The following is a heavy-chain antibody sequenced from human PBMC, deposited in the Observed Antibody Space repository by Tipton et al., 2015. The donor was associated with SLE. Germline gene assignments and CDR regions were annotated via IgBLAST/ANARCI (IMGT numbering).Heavy chain of an antibody. CDR3: ARGRVDTAMGVVDF. D-gene: IGHD5-18*01. J-gene: IGHJ4*02. V-gene: IGHV1-18*01. CDR1: GYTFTTYG. Sequence: QLVQSGVEVKKPGASVRVSCKASGYTFTTYGISWVRQAPGQGLEWMGWISTYNGNTNYAQKLQGRVTMTSDTSTSTAYMEPRSLCSDETAIYYCARGRVDTAMGVVDFWGQGTLVTVSS. CDR2: ISTYNGNT.